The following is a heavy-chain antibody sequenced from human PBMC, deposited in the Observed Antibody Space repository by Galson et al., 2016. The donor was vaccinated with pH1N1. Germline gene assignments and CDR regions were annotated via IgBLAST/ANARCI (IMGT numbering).Heavy chain of an antibody. D-gene: IGHD2-21*01. J-gene: IGHJ4*02. V-gene: IGHV1-46*01. CDR2: IDPSNGGT. CDR3: TRPYYFDF. CDR1: GYTFTRYY. Sequence: QSGAEVKEPGTSVKISCKTSGYTFTRYYIHWVRQAPGQSLEWMGIIDPSNGGTNYKQKFQDRFTLTKDTSTSTVYMELSNLRSDDTAVYYCTRPYYFDFWGQGTLVTVSS.